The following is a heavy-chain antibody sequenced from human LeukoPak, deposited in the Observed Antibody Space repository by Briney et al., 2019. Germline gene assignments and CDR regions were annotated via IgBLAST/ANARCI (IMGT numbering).Heavy chain of an antibody. V-gene: IGHV4-39*07. Sequence: PSGTLSLTCTVSGGSISSNSYYWGWIRQPPGKGLGWIGSIYYSGSTYYNPSLKSRATISVDTSKNQFSLKLSSVTAADTAVYYCARGYSSGWYFERWGQGTLVTVSS. CDR3: ARGYSSGWYFER. CDR2: IYYSGST. CDR1: GGSISSNSYY. J-gene: IGHJ4*02. D-gene: IGHD6-19*01.